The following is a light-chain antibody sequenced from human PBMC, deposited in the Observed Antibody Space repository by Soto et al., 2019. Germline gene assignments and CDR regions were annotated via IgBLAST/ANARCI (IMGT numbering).Light chain of an antibody. V-gene: IGLV2-14*01. J-gene: IGLJ1*01. CDR1: SSDVGGYNY. CDR2: DVS. CDR3: NSYTCSTTPYV. Sequence: QSVLTQPASVSGSPGQSITISCTGTSSDVGGYNYVSWYQQHPGKAPTLMIYDVSNRPSGVSNRFSGSKSGNTASLTISGLQAEDEADYYFNSYTCSTTPYVFGTGTKVTVL.